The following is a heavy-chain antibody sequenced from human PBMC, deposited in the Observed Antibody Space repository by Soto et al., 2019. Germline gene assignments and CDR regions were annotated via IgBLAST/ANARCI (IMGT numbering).Heavy chain of an antibody. D-gene: IGHD3-16*02. CDR3: ARDPRVYDYIWGSYRYTEIYYFDY. V-gene: IGHV1-18*01. CDR1: GYTFTSYG. J-gene: IGHJ4*02. CDR2: ISAYNGNT. Sequence: ASVKVSCKASGYTFTSYGSSWVRQAPGQGLEWMGWISAYNGNTNYAQKLQGRVAMTTDTSTSTAYMELRSLRSDDTAVYYCARDPRVYDYIWGSYRYTEIYYFDYWGQGTLVTVSS.